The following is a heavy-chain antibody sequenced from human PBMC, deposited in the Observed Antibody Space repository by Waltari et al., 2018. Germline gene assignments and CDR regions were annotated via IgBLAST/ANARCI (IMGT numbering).Heavy chain of an antibody. CDR3: AKPDSGIRGPFDY. V-gene: IGHV3-30*18. CDR2: ISYDGSNK. CDR1: GFTFSSSG. J-gene: IGHJ4*02. D-gene: IGHD3-10*01. Sequence: QVQLVESGGGVVQPGRSLRLSCAASGFTFSSSGMHWVRQAPGKGLEWVAVISYDGSNKYYADSVKGRFTISRDNSKNTLYLQMNSLRAEDTAVYYCAKPDSGIRGPFDYWGQGTLVTVSS.